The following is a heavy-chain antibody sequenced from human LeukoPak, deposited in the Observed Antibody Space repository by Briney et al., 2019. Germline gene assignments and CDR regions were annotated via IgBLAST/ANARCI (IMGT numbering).Heavy chain of an antibody. CDR3: ARVGYYDSRGYYHFDH. CDR2: IRSKANSYAT. D-gene: IGHD3-22*01. Sequence: GGSLRLSCAASGFTFSGSAMHWVRQASGKGLEWVDRIRSKANSYATAYAASVKGRFTISRDDSKNTAYLQMNSLKTEDTAVYYCARVGYYDSRGYYHFDHWGQGTLVTVSS. V-gene: IGHV3-73*01. J-gene: IGHJ4*02. CDR1: GFTFSGSA.